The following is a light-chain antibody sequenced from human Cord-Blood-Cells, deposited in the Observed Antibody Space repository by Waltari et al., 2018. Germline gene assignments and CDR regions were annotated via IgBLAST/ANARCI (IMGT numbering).Light chain of an antibody. CDR2: AAS. CDR3: QQANSFPIT. Sequence: DIQMTQSPSSVSASVVDRVTITCRASQGISSWLAWSQQKPGKAPKLLIYAASSLQSGVPSRFSGSGSGTDFTLTISSLQPEDFATYYCQQANSFPITFGQGTRLEIK. CDR1: QGISSW. V-gene: IGKV1-12*01. J-gene: IGKJ5*01.